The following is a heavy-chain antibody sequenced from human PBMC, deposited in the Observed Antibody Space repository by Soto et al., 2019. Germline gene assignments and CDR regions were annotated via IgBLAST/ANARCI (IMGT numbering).Heavy chain of an antibody. J-gene: IGHJ5*02. CDR3: QYDFWSGYPPGNWFDP. D-gene: IGHD3-3*01. V-gene: IGHV3-15*01. CDR1: GFTFSNAW. CDR2: IKSKTDGGTT. Sequence: GGSLRLSCAASGFTFSNAWMSWVRQAPGKGLEWVGRIKSKTDGGTTDYAAPVKGRFTISRDDSKNTLYLQMNSLKTEDTAVYYCQYDFWSGYPPGNWFDPWGQGTLVTVSS.